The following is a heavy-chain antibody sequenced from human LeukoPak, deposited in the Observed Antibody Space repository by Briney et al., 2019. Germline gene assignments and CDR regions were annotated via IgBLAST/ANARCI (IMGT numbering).Heavy chain of an antibody. J-gene: IGHJ6*02. V-gene: IGHV5-51*01. Sequence: GESLKISCKGSGYSFTSYWIGWVRQMPGKGLEWMGIIYPGDSDTRYSPSFQGQVTISADKSISTAYLQWSSLKASDTAMYYCAVQVVVAANLRLPHYYGMDVWGQGTTVTVSS. CDR1: GYSFTSYW. CDR2: IYPGDSDT. CDR3: AVQVVVAANLRLPHYYGMDV. D-gene: IGHD2-15*01.